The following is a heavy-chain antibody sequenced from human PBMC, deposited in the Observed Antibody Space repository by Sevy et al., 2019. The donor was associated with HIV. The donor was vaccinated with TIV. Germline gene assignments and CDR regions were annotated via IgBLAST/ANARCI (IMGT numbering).Heavy chain of an antibody. Sequence: ASVKVSCKASGDTFRKYVISWVRQAPGEGLEWMGWIIPVYRTTNYAQKFQARVTFTADASTGTVYMELSRLRSEDTAVYYCARDMTCGGDCYYFDNWGQGTLVTVSS. D-gene: IGHD2-21*02. CDR3: ARDMTCGGDCYYFDN. CDR2: IIPVYRTT. CDR1: GDTFRKYV. V-gene: IGHV1-69*13. J-gene: IGHJ4*02.